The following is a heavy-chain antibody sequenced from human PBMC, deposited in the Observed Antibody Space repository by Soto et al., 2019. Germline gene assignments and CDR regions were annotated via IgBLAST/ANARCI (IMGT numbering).Heavy chain of an antibody. V-gene: IGHV3-73*01. CDR1: GFIFSASA. CDR2: IRSKANNYAT. CDR3: TVSGAHYYYTLDA. D-gene: IGHD3-10*01. Sequence: EVQLVESGGGLVQPGGSLKLSCAASGFIFSASAVHRVRQASGNGLEWIGRIRSKANNYATGYAASVNGRFTISRDDSKNTAYLQVNSLKTEDTAVYYCTVSGAHYYYTLDAWGQGTSVTVSS. J-gene: IGHJ6*02.